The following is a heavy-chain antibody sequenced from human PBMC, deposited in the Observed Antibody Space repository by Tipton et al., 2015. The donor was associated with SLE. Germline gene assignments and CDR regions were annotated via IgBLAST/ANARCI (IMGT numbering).Heavy chain of an antibody. D-gene: IGHD3-22*01. V-gene: IGHV4-31*03. Sequence: TLSLTCSVSGASTSSGDYYWIWIRQLPGKGLEWIGYMYYFTSSYYNPSLKSRVTFSSDTSKNQFSLKLTSVTAADTAMYYCALYYYDSSGFNWIDPWGQGILVTVSS. CDR3: ALYYYDSSGFNWIDP. J-gene: IGHJ5*02. CDR2: MYYFTSS. CDR1: GASTSSGDYY.